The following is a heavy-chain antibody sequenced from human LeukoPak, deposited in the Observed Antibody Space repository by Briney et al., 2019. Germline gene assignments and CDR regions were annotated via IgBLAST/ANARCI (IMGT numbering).Heavy chain of an antibody. D-gene: IGHD7-27*01. CDR3: ARVQLGILGY. J-gene: IGHJ4*02. CDR1: GGSFSGYY. Sequence: PSETLSLTCAVYGGSFSGYYWSWIRQPPGKGREWIGEINHSGSTNYNPSLKSRVTISVDTSKNQFSLKLSSVTAADTAVYYCARVQLGILGYWGQGTLVTVSS. V-gene: IGHV4-34*01. CDR2: INHSGST.